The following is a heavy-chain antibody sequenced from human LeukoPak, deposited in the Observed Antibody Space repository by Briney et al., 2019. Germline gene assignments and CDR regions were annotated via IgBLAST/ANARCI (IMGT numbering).Heavy chain of an antibody. CDR2: IKEDGSEI. Sequence: GGSLRPSCAASAFTFSNYWMSWVRQAPGKGLEWVANIKEDGSEINYVDSVKGRFTISRDNAKNSLYLRMNSLRVDDTAVYYCARDRGYSTFDYWGQGTLVTVSS. J-gene: IGHJ4*02. CDR3: ARDRGYSTFDY. CDR1: AFTFSNYW. V-gene: IGHV3-7*01. D-gene: IGHD4-23*01.